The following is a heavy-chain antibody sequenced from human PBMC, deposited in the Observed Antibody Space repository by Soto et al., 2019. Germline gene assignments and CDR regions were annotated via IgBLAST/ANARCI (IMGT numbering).Heavy chain of an antibody. D-gene: IGHD6-6*01. Sequence: EVQLVESGGGLVQPGGSLRLSCAASGFAFSSYSMNWVRQAPGKGLEWVSHISSYSVMSFYADSVKGRFTISRDNAKNSLYMQINSLRDEVTAVYYCARDRGGSSYPLFDYWCQGTLVTVSS. V-gene: IGHV3-48*02. CDR3: ARDRGGSSYPLFDY. CDR1: GFAFSSYS. CDR2: ISSYSVMS. J-gene: IGHJ4*02.